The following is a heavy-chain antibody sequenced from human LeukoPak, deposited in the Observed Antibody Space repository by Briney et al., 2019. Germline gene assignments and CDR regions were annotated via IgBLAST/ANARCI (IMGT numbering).Heavy chain of an antibody. CDR2: IKPDGSEK. V-gene: IGHV3-7*01. CDR3: ARGGNSSWDY. Sequence: ETLSLTCTVSGGSISSYYWSWVRQAPGKGLEWVANIKPDGSEKYYVDSLKGRFTISRDNAKNSLYLQMNSLRVEDTAVYYCARGGNSSWDYWGQGALVTVSS. CDR1: GGSISSYY. D-gene: IGHD6-6*01. J-gene: IGHJ4*02.